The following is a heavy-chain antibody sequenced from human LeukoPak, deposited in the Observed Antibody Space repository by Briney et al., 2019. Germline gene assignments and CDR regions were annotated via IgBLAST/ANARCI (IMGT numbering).Heavy chain of an antibody. J-gene: IGHJ4*02. CDR1: GFTFSTYY. Sequence: SGGSLRLSCAASGFTFSTYYMSWVRQAPGTGLEWVANIKQDGSEKYYVDSVKGRFTISRDNAKNSLYLQMNSLRAEDTAVYYCARVSTVTTGYDYWGQGTLVTVSS. CDR2: IKQDGSEK. CDR3: ARVSTVTTGYDY. D-gene: IGHD4-17*01. V-gene: IGHV3-7*01.